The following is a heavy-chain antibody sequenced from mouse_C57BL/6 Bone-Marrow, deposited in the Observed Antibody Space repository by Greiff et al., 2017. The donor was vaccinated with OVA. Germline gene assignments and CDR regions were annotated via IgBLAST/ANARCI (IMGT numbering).Heavy chain of an antibody. V-gene: IGHV5-9*01. CDR3: ARHPGFDY. CDR2: ISGGGGNT. Sequence: EVNLVESGEGLVKPGGSLKLSCAASGFTFSSYAMSWVRQTPEKRLEWVATISGGGGNTYYPDSVKGRFTISRDNAKNTLYLQMSSLRSEDTALYYCARHPGFDYWGQGTTLTVSS. J-gene: IGHJ2*01. CDR1: GFTFSSYA.